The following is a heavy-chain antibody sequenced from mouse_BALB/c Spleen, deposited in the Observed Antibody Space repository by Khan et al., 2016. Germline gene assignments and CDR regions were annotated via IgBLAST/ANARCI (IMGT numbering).Heavy chain of an antibody. CDR3: PRNWDVGFDY. CDR1: GFDFSRYW. J-gene: IGHJ2*01. V-gene: IGHV4-1*02. CDR2: INPDSSTI. Sequence: EVKLLESGGGLVQPGGSLKLSCTTSGFDFSRYWMSWVRQAPGRGLEWIGEINPDSSTINYTPSLKDKFIISRDTAKNTLYLQMSKVRSEDTALYYCPRNWDVGFDYWGQGTTLTVSS. D-gene: IGHD4-1*01.